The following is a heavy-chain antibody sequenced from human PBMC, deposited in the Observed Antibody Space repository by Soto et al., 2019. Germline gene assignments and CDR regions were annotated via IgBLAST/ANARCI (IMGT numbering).Heavy chain of an antibody. D-gene: IGHD4-17*01. CDR1: GGTFSTYG. V-gene: IGHV1-69*13. Sequence: QVQLVQSGAEVKKPGSSVKVSCKASGGTFSTYGMNWVRLAPGQGLEWMGGIIPKFGTTNYAQKFQGRVTITADESTNTAYMEVNYLRSEDTAVYFCARALDPSYGGNSLSLDYWGQGTLVTVSS. CDR3: ARALDPSYGGNSLSLDY. CDR2: IIPKFGTT. J-gene: IGHJ4*02.